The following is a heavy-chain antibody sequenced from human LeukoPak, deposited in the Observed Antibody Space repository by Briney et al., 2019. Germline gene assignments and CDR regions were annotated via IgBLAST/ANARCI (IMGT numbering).Heavy chain of an antibody. CDR1: GFTFSTYS. CDR2: ISGSSSYI. J-gene: IGHJ4*02. CDR3: ARDYEIY. D-gene: IGHD5-12*01. V-gene: IGHV3-21*01. Sequence: GGSLRLSCAASGFTFSTYSMNWVRQAPGEGLEWVSSISGSSSYIYYADSVKGRFTISRDNAKNSLYLQMNSLRAEDTAVYYCARDYEIYWGQGTLVTVSS.